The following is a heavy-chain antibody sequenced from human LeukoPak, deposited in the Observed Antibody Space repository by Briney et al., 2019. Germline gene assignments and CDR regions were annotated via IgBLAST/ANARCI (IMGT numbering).Heavy chain of an antibody. Sequence: SETLSLTCTVSRYSISSGYYWGWIRQPPGKGLEWIGSIYHSGSTYYNPSLKSRVTISVDTSKNQFSLKLSSVTAADTAVYYCARFGDWRSALDYWGQGTLVTVSS. J-gene: IGHJ4*02. V-gene: IGHV4-38-2*02. CDR2: IYHSGST. D-gene: IGHD3-16*01. CDR3: ARFGDWRSALDY. CDR1: RYSISSGYY.